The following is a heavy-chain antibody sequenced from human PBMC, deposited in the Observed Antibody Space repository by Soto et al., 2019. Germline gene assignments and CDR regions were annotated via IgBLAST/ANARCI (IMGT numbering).Heavy chain of an antibody. J-gene: IGHJ6*02. D-gene: IGHD5-18*01. CDR2: MNPNSGNT. V-gene: IGHV1-8*01. CDR1: GYTFTSYD. CDR3: ARGRSYSYIKNYYYGMDV. Sequence: QVQLVQSGAEVKKPGASVKVSCKASGYTFTSYDINWVRQATGLGLEWMGWMNPNSGNTGYAQKFQGRVTMTRNTSISTAYMELSSLRSEDTAVYYCARGRSYSYIKNYYYGMDVWGQGTTVTVSS.